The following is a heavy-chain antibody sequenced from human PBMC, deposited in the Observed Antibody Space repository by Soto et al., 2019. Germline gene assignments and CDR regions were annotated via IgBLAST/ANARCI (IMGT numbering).Heavy chain of an antibody. J-gene: IGHJ4*02. Sequence: GGSLRLSCAASGFTFSSYGMHWVRQAPGKGLEWVAVIWYDGSNKYYADSVKGRFTISRDNSKNTLYLQMNSLRAEDTAVYYCAGQYYYDSSGLVYWGQGTLVTVSS. CDR2: IWYDGSNK. V-gene: IGHV3-33*01. D-gene: IGHD3-22*01. CDR3: AGQYYYDSSGLVY. CDR1: GFTFSSYG.